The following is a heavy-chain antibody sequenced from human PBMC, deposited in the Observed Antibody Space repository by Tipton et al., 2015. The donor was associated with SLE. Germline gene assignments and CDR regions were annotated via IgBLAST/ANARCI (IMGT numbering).Heavy chain of an antibody. CDR1: GFIFNNYD. V-gene: IGHV3-13*01. D-gene: IGHD4-17*01. J-gene: IGHJ5*02. Sequence: SLRLSCAASGFIFNNYDMHWVRQDTRKGLEWVSGIGPVGDTNYSGSVKGRFTISRDNSKNTLSLEMSSLRADDTAVYFCARRSPSYDYGFLGGWFDPWGQGTLVSVSS. CDR3: ARRSPSYDYGFLGGWFDP. CDR2: IGPVGDT.